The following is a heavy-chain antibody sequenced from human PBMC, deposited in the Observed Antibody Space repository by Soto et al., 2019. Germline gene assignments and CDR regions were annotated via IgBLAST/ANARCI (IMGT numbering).Heavy chain of an antibody. CDR3: AKGLYCSSTSCYLNPNWFAP. Sequence: QVQLVESGGGVVQPGRSLRLSCAASGFTFSSYGMHWVRQAPGKGLEWVAVISYDGSNKYYADSVKGRFTISRDNSKNRMYLLMNSRRAEDTAVYYCAKGLYCSSTSCYLNPNWFAPWGQGTLVTVSS. CDR1: GFTFSSYG. V-gene: IGHV3-30*18. D-gene: IGHD2-2*01. J-gene: IGHJ5*02. CDR2: ISYDGSNK.